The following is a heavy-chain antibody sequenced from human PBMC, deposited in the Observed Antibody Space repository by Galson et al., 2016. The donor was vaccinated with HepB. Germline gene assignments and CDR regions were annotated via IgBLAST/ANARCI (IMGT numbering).Heavy chain of an antibody. CDR2: FDPEDGEP. CDR1: GFALTEIS. Sequence: SVKVSCKVSGFALTEISMHWVRQAPGKGLEWMGGFDPEDGEPIYAQKFQGRVTMTEDTSTDTGYMELNSVTAADTAVYYCARKDASGTWGWFDPWGQGTLVTVSS. J-gene: IGHJ5*02. CDR3: ARKDASGTWGWFDP. V-gene: IGHV1-24*01. D-gene: IGHD3-10*01.